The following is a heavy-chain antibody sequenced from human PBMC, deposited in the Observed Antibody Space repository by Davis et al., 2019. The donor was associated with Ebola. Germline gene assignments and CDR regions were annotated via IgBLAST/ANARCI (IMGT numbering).Heavy chain of an antibody. CDR1: GNSFTSYW. V-gene: IGHV5-51*01. CDR3: ASLRRTITGMVDGFDI. D-gene: IGHD2-8*02. Sequence: GESLKISCKDSGNSFTSYWIGWVRQMPGKGLEWMGIIYTGDSDTRYNPSFRGQVTISADKSFKTAFLQWTSLKASDTAMYYCASLRRTITGMVDGFDIWGQGTMVTVSS. CDR2: IYTGDSDT. J-gene: IGHJ3*02.